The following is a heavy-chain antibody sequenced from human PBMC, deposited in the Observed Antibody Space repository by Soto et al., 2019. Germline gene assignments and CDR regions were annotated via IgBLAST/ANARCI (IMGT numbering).Heavy chain of an antibody. Sequence: QVQLVESGGGVVQPGRSLRLSCAASGFTFSSYGMHWVRQAPGKGLEWVAVISYDGSNKHYADSVKGRFTISRDNSKNTLYLQMTSLRAEDTAVYYCPKFVRYLPSDSFPIWFQGTMVPLSS. CDR1: GFTFSSYG. V-gene: IGHV3-30*18. D-gene: IGHD1-20*01. J-gene: IGHJ3*02. CDR2: ISYDGSNK. CDR3: PKFVRYLPSDSFPI.